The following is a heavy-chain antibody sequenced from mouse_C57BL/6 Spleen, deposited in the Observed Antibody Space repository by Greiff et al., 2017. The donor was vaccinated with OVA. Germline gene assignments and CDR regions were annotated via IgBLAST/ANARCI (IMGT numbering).Heavy chain of an antibody. CDR3: ARHGEGTNWPNWYFDV. CDR1: GYTFTEYT. D-gene: IGHD4-1*01. J-gene: IGHJ1*03. CDR2: FYPGSGSI. Sequence: VMLVESGAELVKPGASVKLSCKASGYTFTEYTIHWVKQRSGQGLEWIGWFYPGSGSIKYNEKFKDKATLTADKSYSTVYMEISRLTSEASAVYFCARHGEGTNWPNWYFDVWGTGTTGTVSS. V-gene: IGHV1-62-2*01.